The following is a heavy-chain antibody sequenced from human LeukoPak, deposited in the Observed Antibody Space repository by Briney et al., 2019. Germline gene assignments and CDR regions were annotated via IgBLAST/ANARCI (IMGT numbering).Heavy chain of an antibody. CDR3: ARDVKGLLWFGESYYYYYYMDV. CDR2: ISSSGSTI. J-gene: IGHJ6*03. CDR1: GFTFSDYY. V-gene: IGHV3-11*01. D-gene: IGHD3-10*01. Sequence: GGSLRLSCAASGFTFSDYYMSWIRQAPGKGLEWVSYISSSGSTIYYADSAKGRFTISRDNAKNSLYLQMNSLRAEDTAVYYCARDVKGLLWFGESYYYYYYMDVWGKGTTVTISS.